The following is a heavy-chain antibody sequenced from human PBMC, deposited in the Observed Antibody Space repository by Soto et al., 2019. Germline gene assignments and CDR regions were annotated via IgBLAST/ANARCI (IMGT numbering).Heavy chain of an antibody. V-gene: IGHV3-48*02. J-gene: IGHJ6*02. CDR1: GFTFSSYS. Sequence: QPGGSLRLSCAASGFTFSSYSMNWVRQAPGKGLEWVSYISSSSSTIYYADSVKGRFTISRDNAKNSLYLQMNSLRDEDTAVYYCARAVVVVTAIHAVSYGMDVWGQGTTVTVSS. CDR2: ISSSSSTI. D-gene: IGHD2-21*02. CDR3: ARAVVVVTAIHAVSYGMDV.